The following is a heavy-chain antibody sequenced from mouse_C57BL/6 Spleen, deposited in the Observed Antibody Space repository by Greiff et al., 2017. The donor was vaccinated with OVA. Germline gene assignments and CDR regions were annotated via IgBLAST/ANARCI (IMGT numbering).Heavy chain of an antibody. J-gene: IGHJ3*01. CDR2: ISNGGGST. V-gene: IGHV5-12*01. CDR3: ARHITTGRVHWFAY. CDR1: GFTFSDYY. Sequence: EVLLVESGGGLVQPGGSLKLSCAASGFTFSDYYMYWVRQTPEQRLEWVAYISNGGGSTYYPDTVKGRFTISRDNAKNTLYLQMSRLKSEDTAMYYCARHITTGRVHWFAYWGQGTLVTVSA. D-gene: IGHD1-1*01.